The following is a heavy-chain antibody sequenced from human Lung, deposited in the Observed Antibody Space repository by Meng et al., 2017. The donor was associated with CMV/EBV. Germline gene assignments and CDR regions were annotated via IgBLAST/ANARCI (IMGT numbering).Heavy chain of an antibody. V-gene: IGHV4-39*07. Sequence: SXTXSLXCTVSGGSISSSSYYXGWIRQPPGKGLEWIGSIYYSGSTYYNPSLKSRVTISVDTSKNQFSLKLSSVTAADTAVYYCARDGGKYCSSTSCKSKYYYYGMDVWXQGPTVTVSS. CDR1: GGSISSSSYY. CDR2: IYYSGST. J-gene: IGHJ6*02. D-gene: IGHD2-2*01. CDR3: ARDGGKYCSSTSCKSKYYYYGMDV.